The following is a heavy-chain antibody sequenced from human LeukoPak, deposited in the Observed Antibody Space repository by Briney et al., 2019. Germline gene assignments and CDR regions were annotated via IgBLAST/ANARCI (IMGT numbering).Heavy chain of an antibody. CDR3: ANGRGGAFDI. D-gene: IGHD3-10*01. CDR1: GFTFSSYS. Sequence: GGSLRLSCAASGFTFSSYSMNWVRQAPGKGLEWVSYISSSSSTIYYAGSVKGRFTISRDNAKNSLYLQMNSLRAEDTAVYYCANGRGGAFDIWGQGTMVTVSS. V-gene: IGHV3-48*01. CDR2: ISSSSSTI. J-gene: IGHJ3*02.